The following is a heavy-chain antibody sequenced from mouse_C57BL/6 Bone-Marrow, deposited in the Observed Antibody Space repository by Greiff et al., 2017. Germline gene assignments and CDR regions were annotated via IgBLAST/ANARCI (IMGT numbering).Heavy chain of an antibody. Sequence: QVQLKQPGAELVKPGASVKLSCKASGYTFTSYWMHWVKQRPGQGLEWIGMIHPNSGSTNYNEKFKSKATLTVDKSSSTAYMQLSSLTSEDSAVYYCARCAYYSNYPFAYWGQGTLVTVSA. CDR2: IHPNSGST. CDR1: GYTFTSYW. V-gene: IGHV1-64*01. D-gene: IGHD2-5*01. CDR3: ARCAYYSNYPFAY. J-gene: IGHJ3*01.